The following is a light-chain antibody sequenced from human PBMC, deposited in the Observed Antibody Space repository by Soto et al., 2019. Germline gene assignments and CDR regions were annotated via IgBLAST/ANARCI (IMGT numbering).Light chain of an antibody. V-gene: IGLV2-11*01. CDR2: DVT. J-gene: IGLJ1*01. Sequence: QSALTQPRSVSGSPGQSVTISCTGTSSDVGGYNYVSWYQQHPGKAPKLMIYDVTKRPSGVPDRFSGSKSGDTASLTISGLQPEDEGDYYCGSYAGRSYVFGTGTKVTVL. CDR1: SSDVGGYNY. CDR3: GSYAGRSYV.